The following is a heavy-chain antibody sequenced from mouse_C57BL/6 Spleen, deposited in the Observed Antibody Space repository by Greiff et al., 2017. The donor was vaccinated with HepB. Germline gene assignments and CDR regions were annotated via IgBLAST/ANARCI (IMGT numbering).Heavy chain of an antibody. D-gene: IGHD2-4*01. Sequence: EVKLMESGGGLVKPGGSLKLSCAASGFTFSDYGMHWVRQAPEKGLEWVAYISSGSSTIYYADTVKGRFTISRDNAKNTLFLQMTSLRSEDTAMYYCARGIYYDYAWFAYWGQGTLVTVSA. CDR2: ISSGSSTI. V-gene: IGHV5-17*01. J-gene: IGHJ3*01. CDR3: ARGIYYDYAWFAY. CDR1: GFTFSDYG.